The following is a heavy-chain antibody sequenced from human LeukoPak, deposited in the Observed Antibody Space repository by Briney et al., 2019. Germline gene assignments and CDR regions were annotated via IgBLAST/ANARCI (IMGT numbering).Heavy chain of an antibody. CDR1: GFIFTNYF. D-gene: IGHD3-3*01. CDR3: AREVGIFGVISPAYGMDV. Sequence: PGGSLRLSRAASGFIFTNYFMSWVRQAPGKGLERVASIKRDGSEKYYVDSVRGRFTISRDDAKTSLYLQMNSLRAEDTAVYYCAREVGIFGVISPAYGMDVWGQGTTVTVSS. CDR2: IKRDGSEK. V-gene: IGHV3-7*01. J-gene: IGHJ6*02.